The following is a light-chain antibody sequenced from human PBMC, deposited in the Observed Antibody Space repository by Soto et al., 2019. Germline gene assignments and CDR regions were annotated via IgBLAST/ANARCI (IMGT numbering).Light chain of an antibody. J-gene: IGKJ5*01. CDR3: QQRRSWQVT. Sequence: ENVLTQSPATLSLSLGERATLSCRASQSINTYLAWYQQKPGQAPRLLIYDASKRATGIPARFSGSGSGTNFTLTISSLEPEDFAAYYCQQRRSWQVTFGQGTRLEIK. CDR2: DAS. CDR1: QSINTY. V-gene: IGKV3D-11*02.